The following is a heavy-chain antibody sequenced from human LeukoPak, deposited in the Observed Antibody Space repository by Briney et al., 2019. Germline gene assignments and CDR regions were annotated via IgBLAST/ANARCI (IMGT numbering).Heavy chain of an antibody. CDR1: GFTFSYFS. Sequence: GGSLRLSCAASGFTFSYFSMNWVRQAPGRGLEWVSYISSSSSTIYYADSVKGRFTISRDNAKNSLYLQMNSLRAEDTAVYYCAMGYQLLLGWGQGTLVTVSS. J-gene: IGHJ4*02. V-gene: IGHV3-48*01. D-gene: IGHD2-2*01. CDR3: AMGYQLLLG. CDR2: ISSSSSTI.